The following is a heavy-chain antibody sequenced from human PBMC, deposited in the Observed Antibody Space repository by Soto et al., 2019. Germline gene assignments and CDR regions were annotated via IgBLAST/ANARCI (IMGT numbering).Heavy chain of an antibody. CDR3: ARGGKDLATIGRFDY. CDR2: IHYSGATP. J-gene: IGHJ4*02. V-gene: IGHV1-46*01. D-gene: IGHD3-16*01. Sequence: ASVKVSCKASGYTFTNYYMHWVRQAPGQGLEWMGVIHYSGATPTYAQKFQGRVTMARDTSTSTVYVELSSLTSEDTAVYYCARGGKDLATIGRFDYWGQGTLVTVPQ. CDR1: GYTFTNYY.